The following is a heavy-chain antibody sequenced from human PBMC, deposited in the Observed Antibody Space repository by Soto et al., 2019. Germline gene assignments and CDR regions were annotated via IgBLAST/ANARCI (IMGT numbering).Heavy chain of an antibody. J-gene: IGHJ4*01. CDR1: GFTFSNYP. V-gene: IGHV3-23*01. Sequence: PGGSLRLSCAGSGFTFSNYPINWVRQSPGKGLEWVAAVSGSGSGTYRADSVKGRFSISRDNSRNTVYLQMHSLRAEDTAIYYCARAGRGVPGDLWDYWGQGALVTVSS. CDR2: VSGSGSGT. D-gene: IGHD2-21*02. CDR3: ARAGRGVPGDLWDY.